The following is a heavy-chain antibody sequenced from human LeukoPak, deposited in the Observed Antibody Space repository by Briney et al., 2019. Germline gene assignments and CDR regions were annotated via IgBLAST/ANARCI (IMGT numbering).Heavy chain of an antibody. V-gene: IGHV1-69*06. Sequence: ASVKVSCKASGGTFSSYAINWVRQAPGQGLEWMGGIIPIFGTVSYAQKLQGRVTITADKSTSTAYMELSSLRSEDTAVYYCARDFSMATTYYYYYMDVWGKGTTVTVSS. J-gene: IGHJ6*03. CDR3: ARDFSMATTYYYYYMDV. CDR2: IIPIFGTV. CDR1: GGTFSSYA. D-gene: IGHD2/OR15-2a*01.